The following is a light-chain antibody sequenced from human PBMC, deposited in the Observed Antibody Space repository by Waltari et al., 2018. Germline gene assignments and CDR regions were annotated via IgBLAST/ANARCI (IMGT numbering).Light chain of an antibody. J-gene: IGKJ5*01. CDR3: QQRSNWPPSIT. CDR1: QSVNNY. CDR2: GVS. Sequence: EIVLTQSPATLSLSPGESATLSCRASQSVNNYLAWYQHKPGQTPRLLIYGVSNRATGIPARFSGSGSGTDFTLTISSLEPEDFAVYYCQQRSNWPPSITFGQGTRLEIK. V-gene: IGKV3-11*01.